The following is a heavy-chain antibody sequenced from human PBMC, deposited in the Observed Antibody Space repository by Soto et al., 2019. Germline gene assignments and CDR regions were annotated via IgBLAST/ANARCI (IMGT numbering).Heavy chain of an antibody. CDR2: IYATGTT. V-gene: IGHV4-4*07. CDR1: GASISGFY. CDR3: VRDGTKTLRDWFDP. J-gene: IGHJ5*02. D-gene: IGHD1-1*01. Sequence: KTSETLSLTCTVSGASISGFYWSWIRKSAGKGLEWIGRIYATGTTDYNPSLKSRVMMSVDTSKKQFSLTLRSVTAADTAVYYCVRDGTKTLRDWFDPWGQGISVTVSS.